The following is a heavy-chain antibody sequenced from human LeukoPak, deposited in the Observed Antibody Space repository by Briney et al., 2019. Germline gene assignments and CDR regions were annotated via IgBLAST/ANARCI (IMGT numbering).Heavy chain of an antibody. J-gene: IGHJ4*02. D-gene: IGHD3-22*01. V-gene: IGHV3-21*01. Sequence: GGSLRLSCAASGFTFSHYSVNWVRQAPGKGLEWVSAISASGSYIYYADSVKGRFTISRDNAKNPLYLQMNSLRAEDTAVYYCARGRRYDSSGLSDYWGQGTLVTVSS. CDR2: ISASGSYI. CDR3: ARGRRYDSSGLSDY. CDR1: GFTFSHYS.